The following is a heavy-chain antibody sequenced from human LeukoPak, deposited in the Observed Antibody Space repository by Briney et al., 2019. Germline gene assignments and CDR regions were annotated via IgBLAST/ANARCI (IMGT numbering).Heavy chain of an antibody. Sequence: SETLSLTCTVSGVSISSYYWSWIRQPPGKGLELIGYIYYSGSTNYNPSLKSRVTISVDTSKNQLSLKLSSVTAADTAVYYCARFSVAAAGTGWLDPWGQGTLVTVSA. CDR1: GVSISSYY. J-gene: IGHJ5*02. V-gene: IGHV4-59*01. CDR3: ARFSVAAAGTGWLDP. D-gene: IGHD6-13*01. CDR2: IYYSGST.